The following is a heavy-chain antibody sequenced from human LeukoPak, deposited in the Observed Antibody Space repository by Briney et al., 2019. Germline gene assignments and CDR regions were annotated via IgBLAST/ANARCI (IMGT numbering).Heavy chain of an antibody. CDR3: ARDWLDSGTPDRFDY. D-gene: IGHD3-10*01. Sequence: SETLSLTCIVSGGSMHSYYWSWIRQPPGRGLEWIGYIYYTGSTNYNPSLKSRVTISVDTSKNQFSLKLSSVTAADTAVYYCARDWLDSGTPDRFDYWGQGTLVTVSS. V-gene: IGHV4-59*12. J-gene: IGHJ4*02. CDR1: GGSMHSYY. CDR2: IYYTGST.